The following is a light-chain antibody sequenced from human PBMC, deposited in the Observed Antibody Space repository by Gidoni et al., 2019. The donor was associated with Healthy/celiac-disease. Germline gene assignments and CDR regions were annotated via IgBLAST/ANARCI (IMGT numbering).Light chain of an antibody. CDR3: QQSYSTPPWT. CDR2: AAS. Sequence: IQMTQSPSSLSASVRDRVTITCRASQSISNFLNWYQQKPGKAPKLLIYAASNLQSGVPSRFSGSGSGTDFTLTISSLQPEDFATYYCQQSYSTPPWTFGQGTKVEIK. V-gene: IGKV1-39*01. J-gene: IGKJ1*01. CDR1: QSISNF.